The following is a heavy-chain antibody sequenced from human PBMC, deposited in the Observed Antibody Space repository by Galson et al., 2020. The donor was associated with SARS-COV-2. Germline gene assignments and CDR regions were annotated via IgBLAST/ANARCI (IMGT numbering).Heavy chain of an antibody. CDR1: GFTFSSYG. V-gene: IGHV3-30*18. CDR3: AKSGSYISTYYYMDV. CDR2: ISYDGSNK. D-gene: IGHD1-26*01. J-gene: IGHJ6*03. Sequence: GGSLRLSCAASGFTFSSYGMHWVRQAPGKGLEWVAVISYDGSNKYYADSVKGRFTISRDNSKNTLYLQMNSLRAEDTAVYYCAKSGSYISTYYYMDVWGKGTTVTISS.